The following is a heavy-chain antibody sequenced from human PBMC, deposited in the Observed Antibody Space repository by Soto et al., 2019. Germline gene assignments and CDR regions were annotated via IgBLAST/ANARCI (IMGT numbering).Heavy chain of an antibody. V-gene: IGHV1-69*13. D-gene: IGHD6-13*01. CDR3: ASVTPIAAAANFYYYYYGMDV. CDR2: IIPIFGTA. CDR1: GGTFSSYA. J-gene: IGHJ6*02. Sequence: SVKVSCKASGGTFSSYAISWVRQAPGQGLEWMGGIIPIFGTANYAQKFQGRVTITADESTSTAYMELSSLRSEDTAVYYCASVTPIAAAANFYYYYYGMDVWGQGTTVTVPS.